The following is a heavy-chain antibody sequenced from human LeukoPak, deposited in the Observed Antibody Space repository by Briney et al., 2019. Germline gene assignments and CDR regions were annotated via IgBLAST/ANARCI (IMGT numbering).Heavy chain of an antibody. CDR3: ARVSHDAYGDYAVDY. CDR2: ISSSSSYI. Sequence: TGGSLRLSCAASGFTFSSYSMNWVRQAPGKGLEWVSSISSSSSYIYYADSVKGRFTISRDNAKNSLYLQMNGLRAEDTAVYYCARVSHDAYGDYAVDYWGQGTLVTVSS. J-gene: IGHJ4*02. D-gene: IGHD4-17*01. V-gene: IGHV3-21*01. CDR1: GFTFSSYS.